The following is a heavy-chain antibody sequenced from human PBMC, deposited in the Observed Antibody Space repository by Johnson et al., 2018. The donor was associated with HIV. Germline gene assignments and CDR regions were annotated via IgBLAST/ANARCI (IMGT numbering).Heavy chain of an antibody. Sequence: EQLEESVGGLIQPGGSLRLSCAASGFTVSSNYMSWVRQAPGKGLEWVSVIYSGGSTYYADSVKGRFTISRDNSKNTLYLKMNSLRAEDPAVYYCARFGYSGYEGEAFDIWGQGTMVTVSS. CDR3: ARFGYSGYEGEAFDI. V-gene: IGHV3-53*01. CDR2: IYSGGST. J-gene: IGHJ3*02. CDR1: GFTVSSNY. D-gene: IGHD5-12*01.